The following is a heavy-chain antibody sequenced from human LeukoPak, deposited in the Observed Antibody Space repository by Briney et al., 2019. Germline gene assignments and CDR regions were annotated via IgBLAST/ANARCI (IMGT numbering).Heavy chain of an antibody. CDR1: GFSLSTSGVG. J-gene: IGHJ4*02. V-gene: IGHV2-5*02. CDR2: IYWDDDK. D-gene: IGHD5-24*01. Sequence: SGPALVKPTQTLTLTCTFSGFSLSTSGVGVGWIRQPPGKALEWLALIYWDDDKRYSPSLKSRLTITKDTSKKQVVLTMTNMDPVDTATYYCAHSRDGYNFDYWGQGTLVTVSS. CDR3: AHSRDGYNFDY.